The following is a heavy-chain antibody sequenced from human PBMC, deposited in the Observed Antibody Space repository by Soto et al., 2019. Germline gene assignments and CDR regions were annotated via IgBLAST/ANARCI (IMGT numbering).Heavy chain of an antibody. D-gene: IGHD2-15*01. Sequence: ASVKVSCKASGYTFTSYGISWVRQAPGQGLEWMGWISAYNGNTNYAQKLQGRVTMTTDTSTSTAYMELRSLRSDDTAVYYCARGDREDIAVVIGVRPGEYGVDVWGQGTTVTVSS. J-gene: IGHJ6*02. V-gene: IGHV1-18*01. CDR1: GYTFTSYG. CDR3: ARGDREDIAVVIGVRPGEYGVDV. CDR2: ISAYNGNT.